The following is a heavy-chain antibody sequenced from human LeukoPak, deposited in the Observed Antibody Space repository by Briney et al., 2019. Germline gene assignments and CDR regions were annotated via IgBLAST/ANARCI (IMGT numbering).Heavy chain of an antibody. J-gene: IGHJ4*02. CDR1: GFTFSSYA. CDR2: ISGSGGTT. CDR3: ARRAPSHDFDD. Sequence: GGSLRLSCAASGFTFSSYAMSWVRQAPGKGLEWVSAISGSGGTTYYADSVKGRFTISRDNAKNSLYLQMNSLRVEDTALYYCARRAPSHDFDDWGQGTLVTVSS. V-gene: IGHV3-23*01.